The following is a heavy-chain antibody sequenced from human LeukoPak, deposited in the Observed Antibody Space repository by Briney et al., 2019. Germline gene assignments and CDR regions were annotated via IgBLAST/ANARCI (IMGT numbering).Heavy chain of an antibody. CDR2: INPSGGST. CDR3: ARGAGFAESLPEY. J-gene: IGHJ4*02. Sequence: ASVKVSCKASGYTFTSYYMHWVRQSPGQGLEWMGIINPSGGSTSCAQKFQGRVTITRDTSASTAYMELSSLRSEDTAVYYCARGAGFAESLPEYWGQGTLLTVSS. CDR1: GYTFTSYY. V-gene: IGHV1-46*01. D-gene: IGHD6-19*01.